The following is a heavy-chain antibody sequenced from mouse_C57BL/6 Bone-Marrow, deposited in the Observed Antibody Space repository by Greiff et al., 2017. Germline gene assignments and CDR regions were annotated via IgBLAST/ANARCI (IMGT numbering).Heavy chain of an antibody. Sequence: EVHLVESGGDLVKPGGSLKLSCAASGFTFSSYGMSWVRQTPDKRLEWVGTISSGGSYTYYPDSVKGRFTFSRDNAKNTLYMQMSSLNAEDTAMYYCARRGPVYDMDFWGRGTSVTVSA. CDR1: GFTFSSYG. CDR2: ISSGGSYT. CDR3: ARRGPVYDMDF. J-gene: IGHJ4*01. V-gene: IGHV5-6*01.